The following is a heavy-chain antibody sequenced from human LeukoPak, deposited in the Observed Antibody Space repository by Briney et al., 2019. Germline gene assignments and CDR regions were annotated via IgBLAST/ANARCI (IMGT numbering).Heavy chain of an antibody. CDR2: IDWNGGST. Sequence: SGGSLRLSCEASGFTFDKYGMSWVRQAPGKGLEWVSGIDWNGGSTAYADSVKGRFTISRDNAKNSLYLQMNTLRAEDTALYYCVKDSTYYYDSSGYYYWRWFDSWGQGTLVTVSS. D-gene: IGHD3-22*01. V-gene: IGHV3-20*04. CDR1: GFTFDKYG. CDR3: VKDSTYYYDSSGYYYWRWFDS. J-gene: IGHJ5*01.